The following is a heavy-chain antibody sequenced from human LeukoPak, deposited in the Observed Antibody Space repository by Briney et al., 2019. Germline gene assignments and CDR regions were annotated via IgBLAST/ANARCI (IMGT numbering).Heavy chain of an antibody. V-gene: IGHV3-30-3*01. CDR3: ARDRPYSGYDYDAFDI. CDR2: ISYDGSNK. Sequence: GGSLRLSCAAPGFPFISYAIHRGRPAPGKGLEGGAVISYDGSNKYYADSVKGRFTISRDNSKNTLYLQMNSLRAEDTAVYYCARDRPYSGYDYDAFDIWGQGTMVTVSS. D-gene: IGHD5-12*01. CDR1: GFPFISYA. J-gene: IGHJ3*02.